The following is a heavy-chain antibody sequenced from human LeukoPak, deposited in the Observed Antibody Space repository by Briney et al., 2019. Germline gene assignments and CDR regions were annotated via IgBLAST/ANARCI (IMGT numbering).Heavy chain of an antibody. CDR2: IYSGGST. V-gene: IGHV3-53*01. CDR1: GFTVSSNY. J-gene: IGHJ4*02. CDR3: ARGTGDY. Sequence: GGSLRLSRAASGFTVSSNYMSWVRQAPGKGLEWVSVIYSGGSTYYADSVKGRFTISRDNSKNTLYLQMNSLRAEDTAVYYCARGTGDYWGQGTLVTVSS. D-gene: IGHD1-14*01.